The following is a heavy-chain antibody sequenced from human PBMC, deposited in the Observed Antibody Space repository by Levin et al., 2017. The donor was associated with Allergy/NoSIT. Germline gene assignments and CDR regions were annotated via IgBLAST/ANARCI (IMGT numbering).Heavy chain of an antibody. Sequence: ASVKVSCKASGYTFTSYDINWVRQATGQGLEWMGWMNPNSGNTGYAQKFQGRVTMTRNTSISTAYMELSSLRSEDTAVYYCVGGVPRPGWNYVPRGGWYFDLWGRGTRVTVSS. V-gene: IGHV1-8*01. CDR1: GYTFTSYD. J-gene: IGHJ2*01. D-gene: IGHD1-7*01. CDR2: MNPNSGNT. CDR3: VGGVPRPGWNYVPRGGWYFDL.